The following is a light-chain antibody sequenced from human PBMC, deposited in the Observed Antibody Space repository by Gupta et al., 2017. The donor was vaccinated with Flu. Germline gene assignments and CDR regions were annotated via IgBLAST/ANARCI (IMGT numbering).Light chain of an antibody. V-gene: IGLV2-11*01. CDR3: CSYSGRSTLGV. CDR1: SSDVGGRNY. Sequence: QSALTQPRSVSGSPGQSVTISCTGTSSDVGGRNYVSWYQHHPGKAPRLIIFDVNKRPSGVPDRFSGSKSGNTASLTISGLQTEDEADYYCCSYSGRSTLGVFGTGTRVSVL. CDR2: DVN. J-gene: IGLJ1*01.